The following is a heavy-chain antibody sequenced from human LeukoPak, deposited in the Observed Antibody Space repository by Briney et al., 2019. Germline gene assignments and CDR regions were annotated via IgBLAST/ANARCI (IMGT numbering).Heavy chain of an antibody. D-gene: IGHD3-22*01. Sequence: LRLSCAASGFTFSSYAMHWVRQAPGKGLEWVAVISYDGSNKYYADSVKGRFTISRDNSKNTLYLQMNSLRAEDTAVYYCARGNEAAAYYYDSSGNYYFDYWGQGTLVTVSS. CDR1: GFTFSSYA. V-gene: IGHV3-30*04. CDR2: ISYDGSNK. CDR3: ARGNEAAAYYYDSSGNYYFDY. J-gene: IGHJ4*02.